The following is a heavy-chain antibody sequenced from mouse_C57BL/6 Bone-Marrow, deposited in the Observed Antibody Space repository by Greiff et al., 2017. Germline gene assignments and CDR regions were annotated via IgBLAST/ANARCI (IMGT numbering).Heavy chain of an antibody. CDR3: AIYDYGGYFDY. CDR1: GYTFTTYP. D-gene: IGHD2-4*01. J-gene: IGHJ2*01. V-gene: IGHV1-47*01. Sequence: VKLVESGAELVKPGASVKMSCKASGYTFTTYPIEWMKQNHGKSLEWIGNFHPYNDDTKYNEKFKGKATLTVEKSSSTVYLELSRLTSDDSAVYYCAIYDYGGYFDYWGQGTTLTVSS. CDR2: FHPYNDDT.